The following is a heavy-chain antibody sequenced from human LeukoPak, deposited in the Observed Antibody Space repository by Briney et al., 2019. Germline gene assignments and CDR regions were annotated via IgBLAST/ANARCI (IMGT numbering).Heavy chain of an antibody. CDR2: ISYDGSNK. CDR3: ARANNYYYYYYMDV. CDR1: GFTFSSYG. J-gene: IGHJ6*03. Sequence: PGGSLRLSCAASGFTFSSYGMSWVRQAPGKGLEWVAVISYDGSNKYYADSVKGRFTISRDNSKNTLYLQMNSLRAEDTAVYYCARANNYYYYYYMDVWGKGTTVTISS. V-gene: IGHV3-30*03.